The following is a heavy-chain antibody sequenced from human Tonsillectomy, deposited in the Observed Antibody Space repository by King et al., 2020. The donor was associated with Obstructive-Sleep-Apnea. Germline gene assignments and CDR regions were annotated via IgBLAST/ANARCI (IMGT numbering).Heavy chain of an antibody. V-gene: IGHV4-59*01. CDR1: GGSISSYY. Sequence: QLQESGPGLVKPSETLSLTCAVSGGSISSYYWSWIRQPPGKGLEWIGYIYYSGSTNYNPSLKSRVTISVDTSKNQFSLKLSSVTAADTAVYYCARARGGAVAGYFDYWGQGTLVTVSS. D-gene: IGHD6-19*01. CDR3: ARARGGAVAGYFDY. J-gene: IGHJ4*02. CDR2: IYYSGST.